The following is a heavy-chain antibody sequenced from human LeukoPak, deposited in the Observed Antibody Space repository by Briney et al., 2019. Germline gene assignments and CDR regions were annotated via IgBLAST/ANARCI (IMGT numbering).Heavy chain of an antibody. J-gene: IGHJ4*02. Sequence: SETLSLTCTVSGGSISNTNYYWGWIRQPPGKGLEWIGNIYYSGNTYYNPSLKSRVTLSVDTSKNQFSLKLSSVTAADTAVYYCARLDSGYDKDYWGQGTLVTVSS. V-gene: IGHV4-39*01. CDR2: IYYSGNT. CDR1: GGSISNTNYY. D-gene: IGHD5-12*01. CDR3: ARLDSGYDKDY.